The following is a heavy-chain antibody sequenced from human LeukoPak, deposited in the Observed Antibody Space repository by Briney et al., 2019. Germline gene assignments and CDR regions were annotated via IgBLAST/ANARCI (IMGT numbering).Heavy chain of an antibody. Sequence: GGSLRLSCAASGFTFSNAWMSWVRQAPGKGLEWVGRIKSKTDGGTTDYAAPVKGRFTISRDDSKNTLYLQMNSLKTEDTAVYYCTTGPCDYGDRYSRTPNYYYYGMDVWGQGTTVTVSS. V-gene: IGHV3-15*01. J-gene: IGHJ6*02. CDR2: IKSKTDGGTT. CDR1: GFTFSNAW. CDR3: TTGPCDYGDRYSRTPNYYYYGMDV. D-gene: IGHD4-17*01.